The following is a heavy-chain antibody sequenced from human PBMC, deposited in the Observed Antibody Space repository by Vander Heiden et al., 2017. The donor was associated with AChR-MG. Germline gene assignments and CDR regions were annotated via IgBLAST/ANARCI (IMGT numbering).Heavy chain of an antibody. J-gene: IGHJ4*02. V-gene: IGHV3-33*01. CDR1: GFTFSNLG. Sequence: QVQLGESGGGVVQPGRSLRLSCAASGFTFSNLGMHWVRQAPGKGLEWVAVIWYDGSNKYYADSVKGRFTISRDNSKNTLYLQMNSLRAEDTAVYYCARDRSPYYDILTGYPDYWGQGTLVTVSS. CDR3: ARDRSPYYDILTGYPDY. D-gene: IGHD3-9*01. CDR2: IWYDGSNK.